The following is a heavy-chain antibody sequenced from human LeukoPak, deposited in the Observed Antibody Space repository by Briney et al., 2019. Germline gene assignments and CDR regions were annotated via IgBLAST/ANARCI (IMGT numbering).Heavy chain of an antibody. CDR2: ISGSGGST. J-gene: IGHJ4*02. Sequence: GGSLRLSCAASGFTFSSYAMSWVRQAPGKGLEGVSAISGSGGSTYCADSVKGRFTISRDNSKNTLYLQMNSLRAEDTAIYYCAKAYDILTGFFDYWGQGTLVTVSS. CDR1: GFTFSSYA. V-gene: IGHV3-23*01. D-gene: IGHD3-9*01. CDR3: AKAYDILTGFFDY.